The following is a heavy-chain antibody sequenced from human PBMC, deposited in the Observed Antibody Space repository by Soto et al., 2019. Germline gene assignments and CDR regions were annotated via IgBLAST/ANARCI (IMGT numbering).Heavy chain of an antibody. CDR1: GDSVSSNSAA. D-gene: IGHD2-15*01. V-gene: IGHV6-1*01. J-gene: IGHJ6*03. CDR3: ARDLCSGVSCYRNYYYYMDV. CDR2: TYYRSKWYN. Sequence: PSQTLSLTCAISGDSVSSNSAAWNWIRQSPSRGLEWLGRTYYRSKWYNDYAVSVKSRITINPDTSKNQFSLQLNSVTPEDTAVYYCARDLCSGVSCYRNYYYYMDVWGQGTTVTVFS.